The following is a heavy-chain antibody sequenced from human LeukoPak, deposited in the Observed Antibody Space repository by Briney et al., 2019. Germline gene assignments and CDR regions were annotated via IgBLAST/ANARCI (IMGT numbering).Heavy chain of an antibody. J-gene: IGHJ1*01. CDR2: IIPIFGAA. D-gene: IGHD6-19*01. V-gene: IGHV1-69*05. CDR1: GCTFSSYA. CDR3: AHDENRKYSSAPEYFQH. Sequence: AGTVSCTASGCTFSSYAISWGRQAPGPGLELMGIIIPIFGAANYSQKVQGRVTITTDEYTSTDYMELSSLRSEDTAVYYCAHDENRKYSSAPEYFQHWGQGTLVTVSS.